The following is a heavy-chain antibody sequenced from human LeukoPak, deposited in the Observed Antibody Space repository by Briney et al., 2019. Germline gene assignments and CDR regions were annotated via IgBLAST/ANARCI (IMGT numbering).Heavy chain of an antibody. CDR1: GFTVSGNY. CDR2: IYSGGST. J-gene: IGHJ4*02. Sequence: GGSLRLSCAASGFTVSGNYMSWVRQAPGKGLEWVSVIYSGGSTYYADSVKGRFTTSRDNSKNTLYLQMNSLRAEDTAVYYCARDESFYGSGRYYWGQGTLVTVSS. CDR3: ARDESFYGSGRYY. D-gene: IGHD3-10*01. V-gene: IGHV3-53*01.